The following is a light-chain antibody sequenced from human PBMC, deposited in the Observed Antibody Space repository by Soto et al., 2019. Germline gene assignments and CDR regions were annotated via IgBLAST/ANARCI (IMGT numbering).Light chain of an antibody. CDR1: RSLVYSDGNTS. V-gene: IGKV2-30*01. CDR3: MQRKRFPLT. Sequence: DVVMTQSPLSLPVTLGQPASISCRSSRSLVYSDGNTSLNWFQQRPGQSPRRLIFEVSNRASGVPDRFSGSGSGTDFTLKISRVEAEDVGVYFCMQRKRFPLTFGGGTKVDI. J-gene: IGKJ4*01. CDR2: EVS.